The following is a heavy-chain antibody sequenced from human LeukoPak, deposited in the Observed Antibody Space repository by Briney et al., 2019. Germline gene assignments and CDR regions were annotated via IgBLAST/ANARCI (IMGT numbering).Heavy chain of an antibody. V-gene: IGHV3-30*02. CDR3: AKVGWGSGSYQGFDY. J-gene: IGHJ4*02. CDR1: GFNFNNYD. D-gene: IGHD3-10*01. CDR2: IRYDGSKN. Sequence: GGSLRLSCAASGFNFNNYDMNWVRQAPGKGLEWLAFIRYDGSKNSYADSVKGRFTVSRDNSKNTLYVQMNSLRVEDTAVYYCAKVGWGSGSYQGFDYWGQGTLVSVSS.